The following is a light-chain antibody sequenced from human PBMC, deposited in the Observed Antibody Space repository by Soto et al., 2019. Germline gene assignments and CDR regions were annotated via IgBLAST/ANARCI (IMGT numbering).Light chain of an antibody. CDR2: AAS. CDR3: QQYDTRPTRT. Sequence: IQLTQSPSSLSASVGESVTITCRASQDIDNYLNWYQHRPGEAPKLLIYAASYLETGVPARFSGSGSGTDFSFTITSLQPEDSATYYCQQYDTRPTRTFGQGTRLEIK. J-gene: IGKJ5*01. CDR1: QDIDNY. V-gene: IGKV1-33*01.